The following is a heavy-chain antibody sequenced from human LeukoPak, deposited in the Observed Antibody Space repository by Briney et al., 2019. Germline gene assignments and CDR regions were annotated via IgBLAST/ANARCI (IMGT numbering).Heavy chain of an antibody. CDR2: ISGSGGST. Sequence: GGTLRLSCAASGFTFSSYGMSWVRQAPGKGLEWVSAISGSGGSTYYADSVKGRFTISRDNSKNTLYLQMNSLRAEDTAVYYCASPVSGWCDYWGQGTLVTVSS. D-gene: IGHD6-19*01. CDR1: GFTFSSYG. CDR3: ASPVSGWCDY. V-gene: IGHV3-23*01. J-gene: IGHJ4*02.